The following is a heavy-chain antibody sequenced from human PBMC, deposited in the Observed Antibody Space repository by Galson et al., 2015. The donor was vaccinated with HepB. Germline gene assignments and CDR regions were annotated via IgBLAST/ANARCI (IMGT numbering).Heavy chain of an antibody. J-gene: IGHJ4*02. CDR2: IYPDDSDT. Sequence: QSGAEVKKPGESLKISCKGSGYRFTGYWIGWVRQVPGKGLEWMGIIYPDDSDTRYSPSFQGQVTISADKSISTAYLQWSSLKASDTAMYYCARPSGTYDTSGYFYYFDFWGQGTMVTVSS. CDR3: ARPSGTYDTSGYFYYFDF. D-gene: IGHD3-22*01. V-gene: IGHV5-51*03. CDR1: GYRFTGYW.